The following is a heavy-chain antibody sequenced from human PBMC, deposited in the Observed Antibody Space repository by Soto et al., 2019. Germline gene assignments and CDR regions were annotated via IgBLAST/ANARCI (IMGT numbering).Heavy chain of an antibody. Sequence: GGSLSLSCAASGFTFSDYYMSWIRQAPGKGLEWVSYISSSGSTIYYADSVKGRFTISRDNAKNSLYLQMNSLRAEDTAVYYCARVRRYYDSSGYYYYFDYWGQGTLVTVSS. V-gene: IGHV3-11*01. CDR2: ISSSGSTI. D-gene: IGHD3-22*01. CDR1: GFTFSDYY. CDR3: ARVRRYYDSSGYYYYFDY. J-gene: IGHJ4*02.